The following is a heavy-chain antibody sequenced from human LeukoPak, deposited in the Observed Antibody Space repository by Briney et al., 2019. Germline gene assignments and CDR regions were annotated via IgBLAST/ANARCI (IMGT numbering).Heavy chain of an antibody. J-gene: IGHJ4*02. CDR2: ISSSSSYI. Sequence: GGSLRLSCAASGFPFSSYSINWVRQAPGKGLEWVSSISSSSSYIYYADSVKGRFTISRDNAKNSLYLRMNSLRAEDTAVYYCARSYCSSTSCYGYPASWGQGTLVTVSS. D-gene: IGHD2-2*01. CDR3: ARSYCSSTSCYGYPAS. CDR1: GFPFSSYS. V-gene: IGHV3-21*01.